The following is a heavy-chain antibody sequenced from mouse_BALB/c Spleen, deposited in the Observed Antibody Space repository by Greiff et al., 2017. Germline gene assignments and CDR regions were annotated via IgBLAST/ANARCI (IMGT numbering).Heavy chain of an antibody. D-gene: IGHD2-1*01. CDR1: GYTFTSYW. CDR3: ARGGNYREENY. Sequence: VQLQQPGAELVKPGASVKLSCKASGYTFTSYWMHWVKQRPGQGLEWIGEINPSNGRTNYNEKFKSKATLTVDKSSSTAYMQLSSLTSEDSAVYYCARGGNYREENYWGQGTTLTVSS. CDR2: INPSNGRT. V-gene: IGHV1S81*02. J-gene: IGHJ2*01.